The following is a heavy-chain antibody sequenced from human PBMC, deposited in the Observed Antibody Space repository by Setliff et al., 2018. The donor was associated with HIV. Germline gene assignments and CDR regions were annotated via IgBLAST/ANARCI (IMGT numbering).Heavy chain of an antibody. Sequence: GGSLRLSCAASGFTFSSYGMHWVRQAPGKGLEWVAVIWYDGSNKYYADSVKGRFTISRDNSKNTLYLQMNSLRAEDTAVYYCAREKEDYYDSSGYGPIRDYYGMDVWGQGTTVTVSS. CDR3: AREKEDYYDSSGYGPIRDYYGMDV. D-gene: IGHD3-22*01. J-gene: IGHJ6*02. V-gene: IGHV3-33*01. CDR2: IWYDGSNK. CDR1: GFTFSSYG.